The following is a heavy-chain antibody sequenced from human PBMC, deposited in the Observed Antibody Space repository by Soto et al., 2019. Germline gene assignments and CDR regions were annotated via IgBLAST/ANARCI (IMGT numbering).Heavy chain of an antibody. J-gene: IGHJ3*02. CDR3: ARGLLFYDSDGFSWDDAFDI. Sequence: QMHLQESGSGLVKPSQTLSLTCAVSGGSLSSSAYSWSWIRQPPGKGLEWIGFIYQSGSTYYNPSLKNPVTMSLDRPKNQFSLKLSSVTAADTAVYYCARGLLFYDSDGFSWDDAFDIWGQGPMVTVSS. V-gene: IGHV4-30-2*01. CDR2: IYQSGST. CDR1: GGSLSSSAYS. D-gene: IGHD3-22*01.